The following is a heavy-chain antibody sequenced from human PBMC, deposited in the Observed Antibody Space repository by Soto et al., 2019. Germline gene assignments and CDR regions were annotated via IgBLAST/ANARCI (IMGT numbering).Heavy chain of an antibody. V-gene: IGHV1-69*13. Sequence: ASVKVSCKASGGTFSSYAISWVRQAPGQGLEWMGGIIPIFGTANYAQKFQGRVTITADESTSTAYMELSSLRSEDTAVYYCASRYYDILTGYHGPHYGMDVWGQGTTVTVSS. CDR3: ASRYYDILTGYHGPHYGMDV. CDR1: GGTFSSYA. J-gene: IGHJ6*02. CDR2: IIPIFGTA. D-gene: IGHD3-9*01.